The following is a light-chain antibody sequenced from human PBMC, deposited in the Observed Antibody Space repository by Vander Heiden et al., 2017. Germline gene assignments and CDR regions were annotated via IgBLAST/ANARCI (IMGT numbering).Light chain of an antibody. Sequence: QSVLTPPPPASGTPGQRVTISCSGSTSSIGSNIVDCYHQHPGAAPKLLIYSNNQRPSGVPDRFSGSKSGTSASLAISRLQSEDEADYYCAAWDDSLNGWVFGGGTKLTVL. J-gene: IGLJ3*02. V-gene: IGLV1-44*01. CDR2: SNN. CDR1: TSSIGSNI. CDR3: AAWDDSLNGWV.